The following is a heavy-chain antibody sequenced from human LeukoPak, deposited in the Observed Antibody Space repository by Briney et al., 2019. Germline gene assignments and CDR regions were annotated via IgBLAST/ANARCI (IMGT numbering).Heavy chain of an antibody. J-gene: IGHJ4*02. CDR2: ISAYDGNT. Sequence: ASVTVSCKASGYTFSIYGISWVRQAPGQGLEWMGWISAYDGNTDYAQNLQGRVTMTTDTSTSTAYMELRSLRSDDTAVYYCARAVRGYSYAYLPYWGQGTLVTVSS. V-gene: IGHV1-18*01. CDR1: GYTFSIYG. D-gene: IGHD5-18*01. CDR3: ARAVRGYSYAYLPY.